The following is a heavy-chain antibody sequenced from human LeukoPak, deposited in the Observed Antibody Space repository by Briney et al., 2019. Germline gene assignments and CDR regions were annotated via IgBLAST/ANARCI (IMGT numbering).Heavy chain of an antibody. CDR3: AKDHITMVRGVLDY. D-gene: IGHD3-10*01. CDR1: GFTFSSYG. V-gene: IGHV3-30*18. Sequence: GRSLRLSCAASGFTFSSYGMHWVRQAPGKGLEWVAVISYDGSNKYYADSVKGRFTISRDNSKNTLYLQMNSLRAEDTAVYYCAKDHITMVRGVLDYWGQGTLVTVSS. CDR2: ISYDGSNK. J-gene: IGHJ4*02.